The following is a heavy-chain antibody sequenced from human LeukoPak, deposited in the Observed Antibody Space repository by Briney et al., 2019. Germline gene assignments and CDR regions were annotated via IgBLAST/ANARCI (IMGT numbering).Heavy chain of an antibody. Sequence: GGSLRLSCAASGFTFDDYGMSWVRQAPGKGLEWVSGINWNGGSTGYADSVKGRFTISRDNAKNSLYLQMNSLRAEDTALYYCAREGGAGYSYAHGYWGQGTLVTVSS. J-gene: IGHJ4*02. V-gene: IGHV3-20*04. CDR1: GFTFDDYG. D-gene: IGHD5-18*01. CDR2: INWNGGST. CDR3: AREGGAGYSYAHGY.